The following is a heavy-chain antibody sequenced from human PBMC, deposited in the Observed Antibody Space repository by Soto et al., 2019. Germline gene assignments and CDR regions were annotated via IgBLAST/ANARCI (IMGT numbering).Heavy chain of an antibody. CDR1: GFSFSDSA. V-gene: IGHV3-64D*06. CDR3: LRDIFGGAIFDS. Sequence: PGGSLRLSCSASGFSFSDSAMHWVRQAPGKRLEYVSAISTNGRSTYYADSVKGRFTISRDNSKNTVHLQMSSLRAEDTAVYYCLRDIFGGAIFDSWGQGTPVTVSS. D-gene: IGHD3-3*01. CDR2: ISTNGRST. J-gene: IGHJ4*02.